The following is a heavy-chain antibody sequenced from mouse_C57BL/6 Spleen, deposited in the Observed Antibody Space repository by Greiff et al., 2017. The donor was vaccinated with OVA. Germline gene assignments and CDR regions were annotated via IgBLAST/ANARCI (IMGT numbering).Heavy chain of an antibody. CDR3: VRTSTYDYDGDWYFDV. CDR1: GFSFNTYA. V-gene: IGHV10-1*01. D-gene: IGHD2-4*01. Sequence: GGGLVQPKGSLKLSCAASGFSFNTYAMNWVRQAPGKGLEWVARIRSKSNNYATYYADSVKDRFTISRDDSESMLYLQMNNLKTEDTAMYYCVRTSTYDYDGDWYFDVWGTGTTVTVSS. CDR2: IRSKSNNYAT. J-gene: IGHJ1*03.